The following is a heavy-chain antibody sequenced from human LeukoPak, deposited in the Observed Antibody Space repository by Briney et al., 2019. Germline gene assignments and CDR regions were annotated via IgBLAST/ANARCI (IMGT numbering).Heavy chain of an antibody. V-gene: IGHV3-23*01. CDR3: AKAAYGDYVNWFDP. D-gene: IGHD4-17*01. Sequence: GGSLRLSCAASGFTFSSYSMNWVRQAPGKGLEWVSSIAATSGSTYYADSVKGRFTISRDNSKNTLYLQMNSLRAEDTALYYCAKAAYGDYVNWFDPWGQGTLVTVSS. CDR2: IAATSGST. CDR1: GFTFSSYS. J-gene: IGHJ5*02.